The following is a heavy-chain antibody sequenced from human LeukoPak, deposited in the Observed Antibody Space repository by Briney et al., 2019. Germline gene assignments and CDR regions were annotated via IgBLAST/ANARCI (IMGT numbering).Heavy chain of an antibody. V-gene: IGHV3-33*05. CDR1: GFAFSSYG. CDR3: ARDNVGATPFDY. D-gene: IGHD1-26*01. Sequence: GGSLRLSCAASGFAFSSYGMHWVRQAPGKGLEWVAVISYDGSNKYYADSVKGRFTISRDNSKNTVYLQMNSLRDEDTAVYYCARDNVGATPFDYWGQGTLVTVSS. CDR2: ISYDGSNK. J-gene: IGHJ4*02.